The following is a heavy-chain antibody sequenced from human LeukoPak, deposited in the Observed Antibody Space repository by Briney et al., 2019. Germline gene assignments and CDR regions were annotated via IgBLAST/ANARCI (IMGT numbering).Heavy chain of an antibody. CDR1: GFTFSSYA. CDR2: ISGSGGST. Sequence: GGSLRLSCAASGFTFSSYAMSWVRQAPGKGLEWVSAISGSGGSTYYADSVKGRFTISRDNSKNTLYLQMNSLRAEDTAVYYCAKEGYYDILTGYFGGGFFDYWGQGTLVTVSS. CDR3: AKEGYYDILTGYFGGGFFDY. D-gene: IGHD3-9*01. V-gene: IGHV3-23*01. J-gene: IGHJ4*02.